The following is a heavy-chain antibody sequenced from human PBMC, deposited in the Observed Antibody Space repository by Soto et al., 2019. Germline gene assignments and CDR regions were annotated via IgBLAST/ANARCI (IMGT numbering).Heavy chain of an antibody. CDR2: ISGSGGST. D-gene: IGHD2-2*01. Sequence: GGSLRLSCAASGFTFSSYAMSWVRQAPGKGLEWVSAISGSGGSTYYTDSVKGRFTISRDNSKDTPYLQMNSLRAEDTAVYYCAKMGSWCSSTRCQFFDYWGQGTLVTVSS. V-gene: IGHV3-23*01. CDR1: GFTFSSYA. J-gene: IGHJ4*02. CDR3: AKMGSWCSSTRCQFFDY.